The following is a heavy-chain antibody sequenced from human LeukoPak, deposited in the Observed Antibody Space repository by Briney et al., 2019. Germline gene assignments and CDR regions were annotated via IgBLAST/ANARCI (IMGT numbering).Heavy chain of an antibody. CDR2: VYHSGST. CDR1: GGSISSSSYY. CDR3: ARDLTTVVTPYFDC. Sequence: SETLSLTCTVSGGSISSSSYYWGWLRQPPGKGLEWIGYVYHSGSTNYNPSLQSRVTISVDTSKNQVSLKLNSVTAADTAVYYCARDLTTVVTPYFDCWGQGTLVTVSS. D-gene: IGHD4-23*01. V-gene: IGHV4-61*01. J-gene: IGHJ4*02.